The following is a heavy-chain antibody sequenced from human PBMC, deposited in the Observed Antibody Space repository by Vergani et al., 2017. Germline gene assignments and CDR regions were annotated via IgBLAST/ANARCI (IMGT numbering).Heavy chain of an antibody. CDR1: GFTFSSYG. D-gene: IGHD1-26*01. CDR3: ARDGGRCTGSTGYYYYFIDV. CDR2: IWYDGSNK. J-gene: IGHJ6*03. V-gene: IGHV3-33*01. Sequence: QVQLVESGGGVVQPGRSLRLSCAASGFTFSSYGMHWVRQAPGKGLEWVAVIWYDGSNKYYADSVKGRFTISRDNSKNTLYLQMNSLRADDTAVYYCARDGGRCTGSTGYYYYFIDVWGEGSTVTVSS.